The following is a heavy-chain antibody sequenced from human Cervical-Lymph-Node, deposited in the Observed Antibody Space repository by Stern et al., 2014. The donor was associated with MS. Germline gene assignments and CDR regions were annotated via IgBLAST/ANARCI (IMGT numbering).Heavy chain of an antibody. J-gene: IGHJ4*02. V-gene: IGHV1-69*01. D-gene: IGHD2-21*02. Sequence: VHLVESGAEVKKPGSSVKVSCKTSGGTFSSFAISWVRQAPGQGLEWMGGITPMFDATNYAQKFQGRVTITADESTRTAYMELRSLRSDDTAMYYCARGDSEAPIYYFDYWGQGTLVTVSS. CDR1: GGTFSSFA. CDR2: ITPMFDAT. CDR3: ARGDSEAPIYYFDY.